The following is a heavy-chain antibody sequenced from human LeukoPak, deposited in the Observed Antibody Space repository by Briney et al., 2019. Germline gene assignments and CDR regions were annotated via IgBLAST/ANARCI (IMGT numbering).Heavy chain of an antibody. CDR2: IHYSGST. J-gene: IGHJ5*02. V-gene: IGHV4-31*03. Sequence: SETLSLTCTVSGGSMSGGNYYWRWIRQSPGKGLEWNGYIHYSGSTYYNPSLKSRVTISVDTSKNQFSLKLNSVTAADTAVYCCARALGSSWYWVDPWCQGTLVTVSS. CDR3: ARALGSSWYWVDP. D-gene: IGHD6-13*01. CDR1: GGSMSGGNYY.